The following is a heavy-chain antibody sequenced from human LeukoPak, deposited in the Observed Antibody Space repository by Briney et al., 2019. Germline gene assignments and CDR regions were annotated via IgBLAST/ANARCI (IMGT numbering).Heavy chain of an antibody. CDR1: GFTFSTYV. J-gene: IGHJ4*02. D-gene: IGHD3-10*01. CDR3: AREGFYGSGSSPTFYFDY. CDR2: MSFDGKNT. Sequence: PGGSLRLSCAASGFTFSTYVIHWVRQAPGKGLDWVAVMSFDGKNTYYADSVKGRFTVSRDNSKNTLYLQMNSLRPEDTAVYYCAREGFYGSGSSPTFYFDYWGQGTLVIVSS. V-gene: IGHV3-30*04.